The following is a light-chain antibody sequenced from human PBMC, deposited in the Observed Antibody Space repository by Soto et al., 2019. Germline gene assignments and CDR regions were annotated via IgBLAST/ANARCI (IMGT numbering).Light chain of an antibody. CDR2: DAS. CDR1: QSVSRS. V-gene: IGKV3-11*01. CDR3: QQRTNSLFT. Sequence: EIVLTQSPATLSLSPGERATLSCRASQSVSRSLAWYQQRPGLAPRLLVYDASNRATGIPARFSGSWSETDFTLPIRSLEPDDFAVYYFQQRTNSLFTFGPGTRVDIK. J-gene: IGKJ3*01.